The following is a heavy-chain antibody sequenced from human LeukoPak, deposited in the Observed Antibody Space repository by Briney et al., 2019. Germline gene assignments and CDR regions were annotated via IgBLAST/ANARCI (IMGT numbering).Heavy chain of an antibody. D-gene: IGHD3-10*01. V-gene: IGHV1-3*01. CDR1: GYTFTSYS. CDR3: ARGVASGVVLYYYSP. CDR2: INAGNGNT. Sequence: ASVKVSCKASGYTFTSYSIHWVRQAPGQRLEWMGWINAGNGNTKYSQKFQDRVTITRDTSASTAYMELSSLRSEDTAVFYCARGVASGVVLYYYSPWGRGTLVTVSS. J-gene: IGHJ5*02.